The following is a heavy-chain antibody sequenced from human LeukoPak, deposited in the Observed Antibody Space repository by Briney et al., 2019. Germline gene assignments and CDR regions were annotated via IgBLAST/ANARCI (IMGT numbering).Heavy chain of an antibody. J-gene: IGHJ5*02. Sequence: PGRSLRLSCAASGFTFTSYAMHWVRQAPGKGLEWVALISYDGSNKYYADSVKGRFTISRDNSKNTLYLQMNSLRTEDTAVYYCAKVVPADTTRWFDPWGQGTLVTVSS. V-gene: IGHV3-30*04. CDR3: AKVVPADTTRWFDP. CDR2: ISYDGSNK. D-gene: IGHD2-2*01. CDR1: GFTFTSYA.